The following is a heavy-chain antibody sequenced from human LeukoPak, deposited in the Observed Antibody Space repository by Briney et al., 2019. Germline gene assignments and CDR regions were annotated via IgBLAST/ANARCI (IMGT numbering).Heavy chain of an antibody. CDR2: IYYSGST. V-gene: IGHV4-39*07. J-gene: IGHJ4*02. D-gene: IGHD4-11*01. Sequence: PSETLSLTCTVSGGSISSSSYYWGWIRQPPGKGLEWIGSIYYSGSTYYNPSLKSRVTISVDTSKNHFSLKLSSVTAADTAVYYCARRYSNYFFDYWGQGTLVTVSS. CDR1: GGSISSSSYY. CDR3: ARRYSNYFFDY.